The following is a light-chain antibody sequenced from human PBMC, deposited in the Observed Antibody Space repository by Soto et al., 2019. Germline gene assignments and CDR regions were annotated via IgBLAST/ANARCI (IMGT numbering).Light chain of an antibody. CDR1: QTISIY. V-gene: IGKV1-39*01. Sequence: PFSLSGSLGGRVGIPWRTSQTISIYLNWYQQRPGRAPRLLIYAASSLQSGVPSRFVGSGSETDFTLTITSLQPEDLATYYCQQSYSTPITFGPGTRLEIK. CDR3: QQSYSTPIT. CDR2: AAS. J-gene: IGKJ5*01.